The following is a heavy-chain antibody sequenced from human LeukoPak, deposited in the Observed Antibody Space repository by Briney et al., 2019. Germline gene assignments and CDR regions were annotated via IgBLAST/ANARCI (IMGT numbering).Heavy chain of an antibody. J-gene: IGHJ4*02. V-gene: IGHV1-46*01. CDR3: ARADTAMGDY. CDR1: GYTFTSNY. Sequence: ASVKVSCKAFGYTFTSNYMHWVRQAPGQGPEWMGVISPSGGSTTYAQKFQGRVTLTRDMSTSTDYLELSSLRSEDTAVYYCARADTAMGDYWGQGTLVTVSS. CDR2: ISPSGGST. D-gene: IGHD5-18*01.